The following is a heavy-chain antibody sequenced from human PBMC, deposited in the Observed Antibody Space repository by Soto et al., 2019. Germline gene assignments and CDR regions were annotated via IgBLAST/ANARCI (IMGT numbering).Heavy chain of an antibody. CDR3: AKGSIVVVVAATQYYFDY. D-gene: IGHD2-15*01. V-gene: IGHV3-30*18. Sequence: GGFLRLSCAASGFTFSSYGMHWVRQAPGKGLEWVAVISYDGSNKYYADSVKGRFTISRDNSKNTLYLQMNSLRAEDTAVYYCAKGSIVVVVAATQYYFDYWGQGTLVTVSS. J-gene: IGHJ4*02. CDR2: ISYDGSNK. CDR1: GFTFSSYG.